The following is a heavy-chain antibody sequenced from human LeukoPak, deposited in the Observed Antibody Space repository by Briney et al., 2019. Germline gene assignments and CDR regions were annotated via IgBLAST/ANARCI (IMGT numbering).Heavy chain of an antibody. D-gene: IGHD3-9*01. CDR2: IYTSGST. CDR1: GGSISSGSYY. Sequence: PSQTLSLTCTVSGGSISSGSYYWSWIRQPAGKGLEWIGRIYTSGSTNYNPSLKSRVTISVDTSKNQFFLKLSSVTAADTAVYYCARQFILTGYYSYYYYYGMDVWGQGTTVTVSS. V-gene: IGHV4-61*02. J-gene: IGHJ6*02. CDR3: ARQFILTGYYSYYYYYGMDV.